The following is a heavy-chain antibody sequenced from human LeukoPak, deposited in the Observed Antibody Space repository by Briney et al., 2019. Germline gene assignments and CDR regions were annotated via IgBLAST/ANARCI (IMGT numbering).Heavy chain of an antibody. CDR3: ARDEVTSGGGLES. Sequence: GGSLRLPCAASGFAVNTKFMHWVRQAPGKGLEWISVIYSGGLTYYADSVEGRFTITRDNSKNTLYLLMNSLRDEDTAVYYCARDEVTSGGGLESWGQGTLVIVSS. CDR2: IYSGGLT. D-gene: IGHD3-16*01. CDR1: GFAVNTKF. J-gene: IGHJ4*02. V-gene: IGHV3-53*01.